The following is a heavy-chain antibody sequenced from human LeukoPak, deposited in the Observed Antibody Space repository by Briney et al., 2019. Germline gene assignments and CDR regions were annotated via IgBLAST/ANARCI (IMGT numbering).Heavy chain of an antibody. V-gene: IGHV3-7*01. CDR1: GFTFSSYW. CDR3: ARDVLIAADGVIRLDAFDI. CDR2: IKQDGSQK. Sequence: GGSLRLSCAASGFTFSSYWMSWVRQAPGKGLEWVATIKQDGSQKEYVDSVKGRFTISRDQAKNSLYLQMNSLRAEDTAVYYCARDVLIAADGVIRLDAFDIWGQGTVVTVSS. J-gene: IGHJ3*02. D-gene: IGHD6-13*01.